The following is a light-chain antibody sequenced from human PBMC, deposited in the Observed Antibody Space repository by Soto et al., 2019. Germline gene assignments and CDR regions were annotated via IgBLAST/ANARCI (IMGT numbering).Light chain of an antibody. J-gene: IGLJ2*01. CDR2: LNSDGSH. CDR1: SGHSNYA. Sequence: QLVLTQSTSASASMGTSVKLTCTLSSGHSNYAIAWHQQQSEKGPRYLMKLNSDGSHSKGDGIPDRFSGSSSGAERYLTISSLQSEDEADYYCQTWGSGIVVFGGGTKLTV. V-gene: IGLV4-69*01. CDR3: QTWGSGIVV.